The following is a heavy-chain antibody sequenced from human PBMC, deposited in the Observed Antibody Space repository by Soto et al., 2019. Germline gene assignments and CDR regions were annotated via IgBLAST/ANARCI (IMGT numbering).Heavy chain of an antibody. CDR2: INHSGST. CDR3: AGGAYCSSTSCYIALRGYYYYGMDV. V-gene: IGHV4-34*01. D-gene: IGHD2-2*02. Sequence: SETLSLTCAVYGGSFSGYYWSWIRQPPGKGLEWIGEINHSGSTNYNPSLKSRVTISVDTSKNQFSLKLSSVTAADTAVYYCAGGAYCSSTSCYIALRGYYYYGMDVWGQGTTVTVSS. CDR1: GGSFSGYY. J-gene: IGHJ6*02.